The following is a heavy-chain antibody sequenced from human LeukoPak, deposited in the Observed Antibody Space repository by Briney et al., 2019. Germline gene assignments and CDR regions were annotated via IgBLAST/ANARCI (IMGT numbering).Heavy chain of an antibody. CDR3: ARPYSYYMDV. Sequence: SETLSLTCAVYGGSFSGYYWSWIRQPPGKGLEWIGEINHSGSTNYNPSLKSRVTISVDKSKNQFSLKLSSVTAADTAVYYCARPYSYYMDVWSKGTAVTVPS. V-gene: IGHV4-34*01. CDR1: GGSFSGYY. CDR2: INHSGST. J-gene: IGHJ6*03.